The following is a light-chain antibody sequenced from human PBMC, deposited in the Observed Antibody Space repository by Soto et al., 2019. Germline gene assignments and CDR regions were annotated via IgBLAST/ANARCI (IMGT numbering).Light chain of an antibody. CDR3: QQYNDWHRT. Sequence: ETVLTQSPATLSVSPGERATLSCRASLSVSSSLAWYQQKPGQAPRLLIYGAFTRATGVPARFSGSGSGTEFTLAISSLQSEDFAVYYCQQYNDWHRTFGQGTKVEI. CDR1: LSVSSS. J-gene: IGKJ1*01. V-gene: IGKV3-15*01. CDR2: GAF.